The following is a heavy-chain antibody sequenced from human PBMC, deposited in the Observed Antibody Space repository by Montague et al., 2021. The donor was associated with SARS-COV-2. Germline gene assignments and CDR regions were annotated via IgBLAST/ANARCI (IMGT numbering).Heavy chain of an antibody. CDR3: ARGYYDILTGYVDAFDN. Sequence: PALVKPTQTLTLTCTFSGFSLSTRGMSVSWIRQPPGKALEWLARIDWDDDKYYSTSLQTRLTISKDTSKNQVVLTMTNMDPVDTATYYCARGYYDILTGYVDAFDNWGQGTMVTVSS. CDR2: IDWDDDK. CDR1: GFSLSTRGMS. D-gene: IGHD3-9*01. V-gene: IGHV2-70*11. J-gene: IGHJ3*02.